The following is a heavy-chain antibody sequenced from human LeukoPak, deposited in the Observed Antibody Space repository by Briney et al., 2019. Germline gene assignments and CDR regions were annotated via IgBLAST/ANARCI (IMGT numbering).Heavy chain of an antibody. CDR2: INPNSGGT. D-gene: IGHD3-22*01. CDR3: ARDNNYYDSSPDY. V-gene: IGHV1-2*02. J-gene: IGHJ4*02. CDR1: GYTFTGYY. Sequence: GASVKVSCKASGYTFTGYYMHWVRQAPGQGLEWMGWINPNSGGTNYAQKFQGRVTMTRDTSISTAYMELSRLRSDDTAVYYCARDNNYYDSSPDYWGQGTLVTLSS.